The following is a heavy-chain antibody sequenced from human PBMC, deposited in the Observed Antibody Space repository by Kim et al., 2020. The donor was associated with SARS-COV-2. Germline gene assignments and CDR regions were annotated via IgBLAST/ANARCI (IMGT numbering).Heavy chain of an antibody. CDR3: AKDLLSVSGRGYFYF. D-gene: IGHD3-9*01. J-gene: IGHJ6*01. V-gene: IGHV3-23*01. CDR2: ISGSSRVT. CDR1: GFTFSDNA. Sequence: GGSLRLSCAASGFTFSDNAMSWVRRAPGKGLEWVSGISGSSRVTKYADSVRGRFTISRDNSKNTLYLQMDSLRVEDTAADYCAKDLLSVSGRGYFYFWG.